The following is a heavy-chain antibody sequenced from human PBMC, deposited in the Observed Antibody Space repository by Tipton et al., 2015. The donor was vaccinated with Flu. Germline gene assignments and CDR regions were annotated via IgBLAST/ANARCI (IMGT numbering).Heavy chain of an antibody. CDR1: GASISSSY. CDR2: IYHSGDI. D-gene: IGHD4/OR15-4a*01. V-gene: IGHV4-59*08. Sequence: TLSLTCTVSGASISSSYWSWVRQPPGKGLECIGYIYHSGDINYNPSLKSRVTISMETSKNQFSLKLTSVTATDTAVYYCARYARVLDPWGQGTLVTVSS. J-gene: IGHJ5*02. CDR3: ARYARVLDP.